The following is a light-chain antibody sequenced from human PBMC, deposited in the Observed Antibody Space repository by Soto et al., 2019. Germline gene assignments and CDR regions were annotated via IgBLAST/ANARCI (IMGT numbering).Light chain of an antibody. CDR2: WTS. CDR3: QQHNVSPRT. CDR1: QSLFSSTTNRSY. V-gene: IGKV4-1*01. J-gene: IGKJ1*01. Sequence: DIVMTQSPDSLAVSLGERATINCRASQSLFSSTTNRSYLAWYQQKAGQPPQLLLYWTSTRKSGVAGRFSGSASGTDFALSISSLQAEDVAVYFCQQHNVSPRTFGQGTKVEIK.